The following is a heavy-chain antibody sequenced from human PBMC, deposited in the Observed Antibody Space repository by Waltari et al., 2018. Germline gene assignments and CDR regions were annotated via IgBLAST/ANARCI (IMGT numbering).Heavy chain of an antibody. CDR1: GGSFRGFY. Sequence: QVHLQQWGAGPLKPSETLSLTCAVYGGSFRGFYWSWIRQPPGKGLEWIGQIDHNEDTTYNPSLKDRVTISLDTSKRKFSLTLTPVTAADTAVYYCASTPLFYYDTSGYYFWGQGAPVTVSS. CDR2: IDHNEDT. D-gene: IGHD3-22*01. V-gene: IGHV4-34*01. J-gene: IGHJ4*02. CDR3: ASTPLFYYDTSGYYF.